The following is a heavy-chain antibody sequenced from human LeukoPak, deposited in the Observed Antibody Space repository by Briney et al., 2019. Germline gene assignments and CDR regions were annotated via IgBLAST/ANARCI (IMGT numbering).Heavy chain of an antibody. CDR2: VRDNGEN. D-gene: IGHD5-18*01. Sequence: SETLSLTCTVSGGSINAYYWSWIRQPPGKGLEWIAYVRDNGENNYNPTLKSRVAVSVDTANNQISLRLNFVTAADTAIYYCARQPANTAAFDIWGLGTMVTVSS. CDR1: GGSINAYY. CDR3: ARQPANTAAFDI. J-gene: IGHJ3*02. V-gene: IGHV4-59*08.